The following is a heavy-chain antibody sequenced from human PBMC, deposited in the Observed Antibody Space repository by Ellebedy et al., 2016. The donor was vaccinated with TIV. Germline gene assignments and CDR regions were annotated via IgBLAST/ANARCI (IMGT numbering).Heavy chain of an antibody. CDR2: IVVGSGNT. CDR1: EFTFTNSA. D-gene: IGHD6-19*01. J-gene: IGHJ3*02. Sequence: AASVKVSCKPSEFTFTNSAVQWVRQARGQRLEWIGWIVVGSGNTKYAQKFQERVTITRDMSTSPAYMELSSLRSEDTAVYYCAAGFTIAVAGSIWGQGTMVTVSS. V-gene: IGHV1-58*01. CDR3: AAGFTIAVAGSI.